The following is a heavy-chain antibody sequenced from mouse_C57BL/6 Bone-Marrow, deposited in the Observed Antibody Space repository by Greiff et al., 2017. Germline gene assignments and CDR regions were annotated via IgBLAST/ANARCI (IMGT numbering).Heavy chain of an antibody. CDR1: GYTFTSYG. CDR2: IYPRSGNT. V-gene: IGHV1-81*01. Sequence: QVQLQQSGAELARPGASVKLSCKASGYTFTSYGISWVKQRTGQGLEWIGEIYPRSGNTYYNEKFKGTATLTADKSSSTAYMELRSLTSEDSAVYFCAIEGNLLFAYWGQGTLVTVSA. CDR3: AIEGNLLFAY. D-gene: IGHD2-1*01. J-gene: IGHJ3*01.